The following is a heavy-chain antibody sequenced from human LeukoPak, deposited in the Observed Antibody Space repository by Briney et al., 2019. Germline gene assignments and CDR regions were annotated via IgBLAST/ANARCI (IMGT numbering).Heavy chain of an antibody. CDR1: GFTFSNAW. J-gene: IGHJ4*02. CDR2: ISYDGGEK. Sequence: AGGSLRLSCAVSGFTFSNAWMSWVRQAPGKGLEWVAAISYDGGEKYYADSVKGRFSISRDNSKNTLYLQMYSLRADDTAVYYCAKGGPLSGSFSLDYWGQGTLVSVSS. CDR3: AKGGPLSGSFSLDY. V-gene: IGHV3-30*18. D-gene: IGHD1-26*01.